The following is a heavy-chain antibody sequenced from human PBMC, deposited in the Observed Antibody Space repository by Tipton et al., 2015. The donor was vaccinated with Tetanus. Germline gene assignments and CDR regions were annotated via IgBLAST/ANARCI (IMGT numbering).Heavy chain of an antibody. J-gene: IGHJ2*01. CDR3: ARGGSYSYGPRGFDL. CDR2: IYYSGST. D-gene: IGHD5-18*01. V-gene: IGHV4-34*01. Sequence: TLSLTCGVSGGSFSGNYWSWIRQPPGKGLESIGYIYYSGSTYYNPSLKSRVTISVDTPKNQFSLKLTSLTVADTAVYYCARGGSYSYGPRGFDLWGRGTLVTVSS. CDR1: GGSFSGNY.